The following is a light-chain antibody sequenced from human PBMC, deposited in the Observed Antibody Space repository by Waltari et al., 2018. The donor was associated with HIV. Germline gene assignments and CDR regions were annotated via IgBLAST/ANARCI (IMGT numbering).Light chain of an antibody. Sequence: QSALTQPASVSGSPGQSIPIPCTGTSSDVGGYTYVSWYQQHPGKAPKLMIYDVSNRPSGVSNRFSGSKSGNTASLTISGLQAEDEADYYCSSYTSSSPYAFGTGTKVTVL. V-gene: IGLV2-14*03. J-gene: IGLJ1*01. CDR1: SSDVGGYTY. CDR2: DVS. CDR3: SSYTSSSPYA.